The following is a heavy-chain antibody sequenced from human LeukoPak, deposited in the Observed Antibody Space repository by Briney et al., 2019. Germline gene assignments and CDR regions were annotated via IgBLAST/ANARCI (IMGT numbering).Heavy chain of an antibody. D-gene: IGHD3-10*01. CDR2: ISYGGSNK. J-gene: IGHJ4*02. CDR3: AATYYYGSGSFDY. CDR1: GFTFSSYG. V-gene: IGHV3-30*03. Sequence: GGSLRLSCAASGFTFSSYGMHWVRQAPGKGLEWVAVISYGGSNKYYADSVKGRFTISRDNSKNTLYLQMNSLRAEDTAVYYCAATYYYGSGSFDYWGQGTLVTVSS.